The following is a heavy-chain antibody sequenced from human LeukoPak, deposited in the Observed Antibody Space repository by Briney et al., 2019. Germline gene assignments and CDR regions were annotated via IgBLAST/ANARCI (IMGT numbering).Heavy chain of an antibody. CDR1: GFTFSSYS. CDR3: ARDLRYYYDSSGFDY. D-gene: IGHD3-22*01. Sequence: GGSLRLSCAASGFTFSSYSMNWVRQAPGKGLEGVSSISSSSSYIYYADSVKGRFTISRDNAKNSLYLQMNSLRAEDTAVYYCARDLRYYYDSSGFDYWGQGTLVTVSS. J-gene: IGHJ4*02. CDR2: ISSSSSYI. V-gene: IGHV3-21*01.